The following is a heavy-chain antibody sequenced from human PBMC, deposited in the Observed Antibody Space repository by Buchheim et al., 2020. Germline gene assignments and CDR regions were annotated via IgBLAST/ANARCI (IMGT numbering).Heavy chain of an antibody. V-gene: IGHV3-30-3*01. CDR1: GFTFSSYA. CDR2: ISYDGSNK. CDR3: VRDNDYGATGDF. J-gene: IGHJ4*02. Sequence: QVQLVESGGGVVQPGRSLRLSCAASGFTFSSYAMHWVRQAPGKGLEWVAVISYDGSNKYYADSVKGRFTISRDNSKNTLYLQMNSLRAEDTAVYYCVRDNDYGATGDFWGQGTL. D-gene: IGHD4/OR15-4a*01.